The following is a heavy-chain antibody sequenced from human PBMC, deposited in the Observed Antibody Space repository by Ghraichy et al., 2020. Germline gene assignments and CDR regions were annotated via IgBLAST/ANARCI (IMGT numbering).Heavy chain of an antibody. J-gene: IGHJ6*02. CDR1: GDSVSRFY. V-gene: IGHV4-59*02. CDR2: IYYSGST. CDR3: ARWRNNMDI. D-gene: IGHD1/OR15-1a*01. Sequence: SETLSLTCSVSGDSVSRFYWSWTRQPPGKGLEWIGYIYYSGSTMYNPSLKSRVTMSVDTSKNQFSLNFRSVTEADTAVYYCARWRNNMDIWGQGATVTVSS.